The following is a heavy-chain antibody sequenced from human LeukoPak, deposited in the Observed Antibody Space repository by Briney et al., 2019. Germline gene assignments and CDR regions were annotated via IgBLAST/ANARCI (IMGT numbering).Heavy chain of an antibody. D-gene: IGHD3-9*01. CDR2: INWNGGST. V-gene: IGHV3-20*04. CDR3: ARTPDYENLTGYYRY. CDR1: GFTFRKFW. J-gene: IGHJ4*02. Sequence: GGSLRLSCAACGFTFRKFWLSGVRQAPGRGLEWVSGINWNGGSTGYADSVKGRFTISRDNAKNSLYLQMNSLRAEDTALYYCARTPDYENLTGYYRYWGQGTLVTVSS.